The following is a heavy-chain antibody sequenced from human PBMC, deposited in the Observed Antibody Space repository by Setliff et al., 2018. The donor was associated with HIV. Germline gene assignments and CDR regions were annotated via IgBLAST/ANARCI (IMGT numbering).Heavy chain of an antibody. V-gene: IGHV4-59*08. CDR2: VYHTGST. D-gene: IGHD3-3*01. CDR3: ARHGTFGVVSPGDSYYSYMDV. Sequence: PSETLSLTCSVSGGSISTYHWSWIRQPPGKGLEWIGYVYHTGSTNHNPSLKSRVTISVDTSRDQISLNLTSVTAADTAVYYCARHGTFGVVSPGDSYYSYMDVWGKGTTVTVSS. J-gene: IGHJ6*03. CDR1: GGSISTYH.